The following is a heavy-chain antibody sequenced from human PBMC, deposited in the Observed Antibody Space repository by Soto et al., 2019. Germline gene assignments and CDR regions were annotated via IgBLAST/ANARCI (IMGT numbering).Heavy chain of an antibody. J-gene: IGHJ4*02. V-gene: IGHV3-33*01. CDR1: GFTFSSYG. D-gene: IGHD2-15*01. CDR3: ARERGYCSGGSCYSSFDY. Sequence: GGSLRLSCAASGFTFSSYGMHWVRQAPGKGLEWVAVIWYDGSNKYYADSVKGRFTISRDNSKNTLYLQMNSLRAEDTAVYYCARERGYCSGGSCYSSFDYWGQGTLVTVSS. CDR2: IWYDGSNK.